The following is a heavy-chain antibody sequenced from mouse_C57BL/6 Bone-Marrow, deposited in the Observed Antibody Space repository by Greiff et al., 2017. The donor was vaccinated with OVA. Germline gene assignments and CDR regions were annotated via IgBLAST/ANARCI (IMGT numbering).Heavy chain of an antibody. CDR3: ARSGYGRGVGSCAY. Sequence: QVQLQQSGAELVRPGTSVKVSCKASGYAFTNYLIEWVKQRPGQGLEWIGVINPGSGGTNYNEKFKGKATLTADKSSSTAYMQLSSLTSEDSAVYICARSGYGRGVGSCAYRGEERLWTVSA. D-gene: IGHD3-1*01. CDR2: INPGSGGT. J-gene: IGHJ3*01. V-gene: IGHV1-54*01. CDR1: GYAFTNYL.